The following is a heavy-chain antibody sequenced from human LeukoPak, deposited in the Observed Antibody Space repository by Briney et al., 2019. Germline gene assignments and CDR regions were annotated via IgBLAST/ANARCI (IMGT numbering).Heavy chain of an antibody. D-gene: IGHD2-2*01. V-gene: IGHV3-21*01. CDR3: ARDDELVPAAIHNWFDP. CDR2: ISSSSSYI. J-gene: IGHJ5*02. Sequence: PGGSLRLSCAASGFTFSRYTMNWVRQAPGKGLEWVSSISSSSSYIYYADSVKGRFTISRDNAKNSLYLQMNSLRAEDTAVYHCARDDELVPAAIHNWFDPWGQGTLVTVSS. CDR1: GFTFSRYT.